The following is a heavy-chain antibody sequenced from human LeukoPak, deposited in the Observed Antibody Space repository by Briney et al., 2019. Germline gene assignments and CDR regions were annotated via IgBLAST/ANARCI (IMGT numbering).Heavy chain of an antibody. CDR2: ISVSGGST. V-gene: IGHV3-23*01. CDR3: AKSNYFDSGGYYFFDY. CDR1: GFTFSKYA. J-gene: IGHJ4*02. D-gene: IGHD3-22*01. Sequence: GGSLRLSCAASGFTFSKYAMTWVRQAPGKGLEWVSGISVSGGSTNYADSVKGRFTTSRDNSKNTLYLQMNSLRAEDTAVYYCAKSNYFDSGGYYFFDYWGQGTLVTVSS.